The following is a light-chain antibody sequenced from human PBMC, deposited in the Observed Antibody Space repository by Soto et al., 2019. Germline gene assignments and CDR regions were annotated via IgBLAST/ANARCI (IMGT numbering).Light chain of an antibody. CDR1: QSVSSSY. CDR3: QQYGSSPLVT. CDR2: GTS. J-gene: IGKJ4*01. Sequence: EIVLTQSPGTLSLSPGERATLSCRASQSVSSSYLAWYQQRPGQAPRLLIYGTSSRATGIPDRFSGSGSGTDFTLTISRLKPEDFAVYYCQQYGSSPLVTFGGGTKVEIK. V-gene: IGKV3-20*01.